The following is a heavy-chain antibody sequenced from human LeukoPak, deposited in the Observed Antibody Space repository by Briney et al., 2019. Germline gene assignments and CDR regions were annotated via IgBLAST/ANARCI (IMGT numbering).Heavy chain of an antibody. CDR2: ISAYDGNT. J-gene: IGHJ4*02. Sequence: GASVKVSCTASGYTFTSYGISWVRQAPGQGLEWMGWISAYDGNTNYAQKLQGRVTMTTDTSTSTAYMELRSLRSDDTAVYYCARGGKYSGSTIRDYWGQGTLVTVSS. CDR3: ARGGKYSGSTIRDY. D-gene: IGHD5-12*01. CDR1: GYTFTSYG. V-gene: IGHV1-18*04.